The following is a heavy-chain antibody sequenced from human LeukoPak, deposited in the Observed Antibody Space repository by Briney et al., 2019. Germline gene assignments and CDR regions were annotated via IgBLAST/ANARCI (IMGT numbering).Heavy chain of an antibody. V-gene: IGHV3-48*01. Sequence: PGGSLRLSCAASGFTFSSYSMNWVRQAPGKGLEWVSYISSSSSTIYYADSVKGRFTISRDNAKNSLYLQMNSLRAEDTAVYYCARGKILGATYYYGSGGRWWFDPWGQGTLVTVSS. J-gene: IGHJ5*02. CDR2: ISSSSSTI. D-gene: IGHD3-10*01. CDR1: GFTFSSYS. CDR3: ARGKILGATYYYGSGGRWWFDP.